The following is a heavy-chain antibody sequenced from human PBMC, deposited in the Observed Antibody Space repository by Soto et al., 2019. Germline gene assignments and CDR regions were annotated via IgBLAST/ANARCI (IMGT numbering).Heavy chain of an antibody. D-gene: IGHD5-18*01. CDR1: GYSFTSYW. Sequence: GESLKISCKGSGYSFTSYWISWVRQMPGKGLEWMGRIDPSDSYTNYSPSFQGHVTISADKSISTAYLQWSSLKASDTAMYYCARPGAMVSPAGMDVWGQGTTVTVYS. CDR3: ARPGAMVSPAGMDV. CDR2: IDPSDSYT. V-gene: IGHV5-10-1*01. J-gene: IGHJ6*02.